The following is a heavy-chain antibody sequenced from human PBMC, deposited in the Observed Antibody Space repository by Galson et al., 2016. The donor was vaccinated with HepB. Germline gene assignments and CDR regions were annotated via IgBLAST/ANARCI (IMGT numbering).Heavy chain of an antibody. Sequence: SLRLSCAASGFTFSSYAMSWVRQAPGKGLEWVSAISGSGGSTYYADSVKGRFTISRDNSKNTLYPQMNSLRAEDTAVYYCAKEGRDILTGYYNGDASDIRGQGTMVTVSS. J-gene: IGHJ3*02. CDR2: ISGSGGST. CDR1: GFTFSSYA. V-gene: IGHV3-23*01. CDR3: AKEGRDILTGYYNGDASDI. D-gene: IGHD3-9*01.